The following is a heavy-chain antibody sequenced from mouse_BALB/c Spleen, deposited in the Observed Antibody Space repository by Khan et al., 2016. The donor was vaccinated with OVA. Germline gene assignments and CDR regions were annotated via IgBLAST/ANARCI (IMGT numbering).Heavy chain of an antibody. CDR2: INPHIGET. J-gene: IGHJ2*01. V-gene: IGHV1-20*02. D-gene: IGHD1-1*01. CDR1: GYSFTGYF. CDR3: TRIYRSDFDY. Sequence: EVQLQESGPELVRPGASVKISCKALGYSFTGYFMNWVMQSHGKSLEWIGRINPHIGETFYNQRFKDKATLTVDESSSTAHMELRSLASEDSAVYYCTRIYRSDFDYWGQGTTLTVSS.